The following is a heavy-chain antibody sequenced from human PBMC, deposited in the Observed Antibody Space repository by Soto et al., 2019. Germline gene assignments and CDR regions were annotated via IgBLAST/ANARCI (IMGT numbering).Heavy chain of an antibody. CDR2: IYYSGST. CDR3: AREDRVYYYYGMDV. Sequence: SETLSLTCTVSGGSVSSGSYYWSWIRQPPGKGLEWIGYIYYSGSTNYNPSLKSRVTISVDTSKNQFSLKLSSVTAADTAVYYCAREDRVYYYYGMDVWGQGTTVTVSS. V-gene: IGHV4-61*01. CDR1: GGSVSSGSYY. D-gene: IGHD6-6*01. J-gene: IGHJ6*02.